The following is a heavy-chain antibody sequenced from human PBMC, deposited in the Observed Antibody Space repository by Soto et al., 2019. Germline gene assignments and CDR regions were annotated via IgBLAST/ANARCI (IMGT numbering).Heavy chain of an antibody. V-gene: IGHV3-30*18. CDR2: ISYDGSNK. D-gene: IGHD3-22*01. CDR3: AKDQYYYDSSGYYYAGDYFDY. Sequence: GGSLRLSCAASGFTFSSYGMHWVRQAPGKGLEWVAVISYDGSNKHYADSVKGRFTISRDNSKNTLYLQMNSLRAEDTAVYYCAKDQYYYDSSGYYYAGDYFDYWGQGTLVTVSS. J-gene: IGHJ4*02. CDR1: GFTFSSYG.